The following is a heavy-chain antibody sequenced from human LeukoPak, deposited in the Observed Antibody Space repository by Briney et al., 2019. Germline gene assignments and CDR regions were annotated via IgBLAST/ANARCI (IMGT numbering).Heavy chain of an antibody. Sequence: SETLSLTCTVSGGSISSYYWSWIRQSPGKGLECIGYIHYTGSTNYNPPLKSRVTISVETSKNQFSLKLKSVTAADTAVYYCARGGYYGSGNDFRFDPWGQGTLVTVSS. CDR3: ARGGYYGSGNDFRFDP. CDR2: IHYTGST. CDR1: GGSISSYY. J-gene: IGHJ5*02. D-gene: IGHD3-10*01. V-gene: IGHV4-59*01.